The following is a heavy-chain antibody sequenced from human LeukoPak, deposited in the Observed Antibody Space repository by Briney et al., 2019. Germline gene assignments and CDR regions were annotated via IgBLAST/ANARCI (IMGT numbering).Heavy chain of an antibody. V-gene: IGHV3-66*01. CDR2: IYSGGDT. Sequence: GGSLRLSCAASGFTVGNNYMRWVRPAPWKGLEWVSVIYSGGDTYYADSVKGRFTISRDSSKNTLYLQMNSLRAEDTAMYYCARDPSAVAANTYGWGQGTQVTVSS. J-gene: IGHJ4*02. D-gene: IGHD4/OR15-4a*01. CDR3: ARDPSAVAANTYG. CDR1: GFTVGNNY.